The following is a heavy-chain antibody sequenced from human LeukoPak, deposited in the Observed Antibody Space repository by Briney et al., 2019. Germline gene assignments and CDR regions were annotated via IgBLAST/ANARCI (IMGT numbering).Heavy chain of an antibody. CDR2: INQDGSER. D-gene: IGHD3-22*01. Sequence: GGSLRLSCVASGFTFVSHWMTWVRQAPGKGLEWVANINQDGSERYYVDSVKGRFTISRDNAKNSLYLQMNSLRAEDTAVYYCARDRSSIGYYYDSSGYIDYWGQGTLVTVSS. J-gene: IGHJ4*02. CDR1: GFTFVSHW. CDR3: ARDRSSIGYYYDSSGYIDY. V-gene: IGHV3-7*01.